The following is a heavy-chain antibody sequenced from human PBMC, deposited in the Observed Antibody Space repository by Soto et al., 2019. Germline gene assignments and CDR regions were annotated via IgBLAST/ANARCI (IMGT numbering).Heavy chain of an antibody. J-gene: IGHJ6*02. CDR3: ARNRGIRGDYCRMDV. CDR2: MYHSGSA. Sequence: TSETLSLTCTVSGNSISGVYYWGWIRQPPGKGLEWIASMYHSGSADYNPSLKSRVTMPVDTSKSQLSLKVKSVTAADTAAYYCARNRGIRGDYCRMDVWGQGTTVTVSS. CDR1: GNSISGVYY. V-gene: IGHV4-38-2*02. D-gene: IGHD1-20*01.